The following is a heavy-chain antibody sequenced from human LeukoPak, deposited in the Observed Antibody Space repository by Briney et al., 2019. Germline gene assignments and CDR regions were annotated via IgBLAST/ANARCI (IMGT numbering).Heavy chain of an antibody. V-gene: IGHV1-2*02. CDR1: GYTLTDYY. D-gene: IGHD2-2*01. Sequence: VSVKVSCKASGYTLTDYYMHWVRQAPGQGLEWMGWINPKSGGTKFAQRFLGRVTMITDTSISTAYMQLSSLTSDDTAVYYCARESRTDKWFDPWGQGTLVTASS. CDR3: ARESRTDKWFDP. CDR2: INPKSGGT. J-gene: IGHJ5*02.